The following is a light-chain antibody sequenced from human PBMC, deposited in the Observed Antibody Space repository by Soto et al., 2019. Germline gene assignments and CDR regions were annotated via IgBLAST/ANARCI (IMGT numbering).Light chain of an antibody. CDR2: EVN. CDR3: SSYAGSNNYVV. CDR1: SSDIGGYNF. Sequence: QSALTQPASVSGSPGQSITISCTGTSSDIGGYNFVSWYQHHPGKAPKLMIYEVNNRPSGVSSRFSASKSGNTASLTVSGLQTEDEADYYCSSYAGSNNYVVFGGGTKLTVL. J-gene: IGLJ2*01. V-gene: IGLV2-14*01.